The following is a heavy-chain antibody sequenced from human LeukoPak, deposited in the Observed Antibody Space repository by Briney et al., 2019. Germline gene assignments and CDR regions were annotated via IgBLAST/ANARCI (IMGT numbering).Heavy chain of an antibody. CDR1: GFTFSSSA. CDR3: ARTAEYCSSTSCYIWGRYYYYGMDV. V-gene: IGHV3-48*01. D-gene: IGHD2-2*02. J-gene: IGHJ6*02. CDR2: ISSSSSTI. Sequence: PGGSLRLSCAASGFTFSSSAMSWVRQAPGKGLEWVSYISSSSSTIYYADSVKGRFTISRDNAKNSLYLQMNSLRAEDTAVYYCARTAEYCSSTSCYIWGRYYYYGMDVWGQGTTVTVSS.